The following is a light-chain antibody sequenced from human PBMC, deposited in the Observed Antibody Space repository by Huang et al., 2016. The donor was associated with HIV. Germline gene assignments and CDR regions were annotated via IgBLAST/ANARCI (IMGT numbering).Light chain of an antibody. V-gene: IGKV3-20*01. Sequence: EIVLTQSPGTLSLSPGERATLSCRASQSVSSNYLAWYQQKPGQAPRLLIYGASSRATGIPDRCSGSGSGTDFTLTISRLEPEDFAVYYCQQHGDSPNTFGQGTKLEIK. CDR3: QQHGDSPNT. CDR2: GAS. CDR1: QSVSSNY. J-gene: IGKJ2*01.